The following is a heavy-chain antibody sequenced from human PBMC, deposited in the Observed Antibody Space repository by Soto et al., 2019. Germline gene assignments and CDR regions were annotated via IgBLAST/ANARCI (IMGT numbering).Heavy chain of an antibody. V-gene: IGHV3-30*18. Sequence: PGGSLRLSCAASGFTFSRYGMHWVRQAPGKGLEWVAVISYDGSNKFHADSVRGRFTVSRDNSKSTLFLQMNSLRTEDTAVYYCAKDGPGAWQLYGMDVWGQGTTVTVSS. CDR3: AKDGPGAWQLYGMDV. D-gene: IGHD1-1*01. J-gene: IGHJ6*02. CDR1: GFTFSRYG. CDR2: ISYDGSNK.